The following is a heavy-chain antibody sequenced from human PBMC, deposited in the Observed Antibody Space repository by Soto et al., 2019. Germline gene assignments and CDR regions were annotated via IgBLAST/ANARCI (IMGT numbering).Heavy chain of an antibody. Sequence: GAGVKVSCKAAGYTFSAYTMNWVRQAPGQSLEWMGWINVGSGNTRYSQNFQGRVSITRDTSASTVYMELTGLKSEDTAMYYCARDTETLGPRANDALDIWGQGTMVTVSS. CDR1: GYTFSAYT. J-gene: IGHJ3*02. V-gene: IGHV1-3*01. CDR2: INVGSGNT. CDR3: ARDTETLGPRANDALDI. D-gene: IGHD3-3*02.